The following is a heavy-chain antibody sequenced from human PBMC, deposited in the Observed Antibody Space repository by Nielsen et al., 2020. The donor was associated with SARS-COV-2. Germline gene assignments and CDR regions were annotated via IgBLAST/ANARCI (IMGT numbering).Heavy chain of an antibody. Sequence: GESLKISCAASGFTFSSYAMSWVRQAPGKGLEWVSAISGSGGSTYYADSVKGRFTISRDNSKNTLYLQMNSLRAEDTAVYYCAKGVVVSYFDYWGQGTLVTVSS. J-gene: IGHJ4*02. CDR1: GFTFSSYA. D-gene: IGHD3-22*01. CDR3: AKGVVVSYFDY. CDR2: ISGSGGST. V-gene: IGHV3-23*01.